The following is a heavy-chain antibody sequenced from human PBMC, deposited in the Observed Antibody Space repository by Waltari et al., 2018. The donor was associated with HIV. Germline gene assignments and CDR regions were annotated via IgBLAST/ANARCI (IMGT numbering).Heavy chain of an antibody. Sequence: QVQLVQSGAAVKKPGASVRVSCKTSGYTFPRYDINWVRQATGQGLEWMGWMNPNSGNTGYAQKFQGRVTMTKNTSTTTAYMELSSLTSEDTAVYYCATAAGIAAAGNWGQGTLVTVSS. V-gene: IGHV1-8*01. D-gene: IGHD6-13*01. CDR2: MNPNSGNT. J-gene: IGHJ4*02. CDR3: ATAAGIAAAGN. CDR1: GYTFPRYD.